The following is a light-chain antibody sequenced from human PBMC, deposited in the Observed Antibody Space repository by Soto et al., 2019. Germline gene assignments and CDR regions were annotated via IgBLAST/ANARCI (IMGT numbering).Light chain of an antibody. Sequence: DIQMTQSPSTLSASVGDRVSITCRASQSVTYWLAWYQQKPGKAPKLLIYAVSTLQGGVPPRFSGSGSGTDFTLTISSLQPEDFATYYCQQSYNTPRTLGQGTKLEIK. CDR1: QSVTYW. V-gene: IGKV1-39*01. CDR3: QQSYNTPRT. CDR2: AVS. J-gene: IGKJ2*01.